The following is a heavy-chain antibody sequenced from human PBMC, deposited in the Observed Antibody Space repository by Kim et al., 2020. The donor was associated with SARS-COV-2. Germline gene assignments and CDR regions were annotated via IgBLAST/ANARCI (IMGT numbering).Heavy chain of an antibody. CDR3: ARLPHEYSSSEDY. V-gene: IGHV4-39*01. Sequence: SETLSLTCTVSGGSISSSSYYWGWIRQPPGKGLEWIGSIYYSGSTYYNPSLKSRVTISVDTSKNQFSLKLSSVTAADTAVYYCARLPHEYSSSEDYWGQGTLVTVSS. CDR2: IYYSGST. J-gene: IGHJ4*02. D-gene: IGHD6-6*01. CDR1: GGSISSSSYY.